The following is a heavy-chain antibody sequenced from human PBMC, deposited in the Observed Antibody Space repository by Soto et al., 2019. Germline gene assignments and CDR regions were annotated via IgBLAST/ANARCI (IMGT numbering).Heavy chain of an antibody. Sequence: EVQLVESGGGLVKPGGSLRLSCAASGFTFSSYSMNWVRQAPGKGLEWVSSISSSSSYIYYADSVKGRFTISRDNAKNSLYLQMNSLRAVYTAVYYFARVVDFYDPCYYYGMDVWGQGTTVTVSS. CDR2: ISSSSSYI. J-gene: IGHJ6*02. CDR3: ARVVDFYDPCYYYGMDV. V-gene: IGHV3-21*01. CDR1: GFTFSSYS. D-gene: IGHD3-22*01.